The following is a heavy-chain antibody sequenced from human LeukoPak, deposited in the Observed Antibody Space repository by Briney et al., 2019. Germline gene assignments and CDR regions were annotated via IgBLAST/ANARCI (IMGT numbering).Heavy chain of an antibody. CDR1: GYTFTSYY. J-gene: IGHJ6*02. CDR3: ARVGGGSSSFDKNWFSRHYYYGMDV. V-gene: IGHV1-46*01. Sequence: ASVKVSCKASGYTFTSYYMHWVRQAPGQGLEWVGIINPSGGSTSYAQKFQGRVTMTRDTSTSTVYMELSSLRFEDTAVYYCARVGGGSSSFDKNWFSRHYYYGMDVWGQGTTVTVSS. D-gene: IGHD6-13*01. CDR2: INPSGGST.